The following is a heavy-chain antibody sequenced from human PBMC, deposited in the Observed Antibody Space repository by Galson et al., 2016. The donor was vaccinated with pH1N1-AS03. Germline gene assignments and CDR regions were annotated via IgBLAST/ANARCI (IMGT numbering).Heavy chain of an antibody. CDR1: GFRFDDYA. CDR2: ISWNSNKI. D-gene: IGHD3/OR15-3a*01. V-gene: IGHV3-9*01. CDR3: IKGGAASADFFDI. J-gene: IGHJ3*02. Sequence: SLRLSCAVSGFRFDDYAMHWVRQAPGKGLEWVSSISWNSNKIDYADSVKGRFTISRDSAKNSLNLQMNSRRAEDTALYYCIKGGAASADFFDIWGQGTMVTVSS.